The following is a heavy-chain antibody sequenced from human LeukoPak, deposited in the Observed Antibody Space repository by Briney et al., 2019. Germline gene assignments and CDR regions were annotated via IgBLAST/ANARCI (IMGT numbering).Heavy chain of an antibody. J-gene: IGHJ4*02. V-gene: IGHV5-51*01. CDR2: IYPGDSDT. CDR1: GYSLTSYW. CDR3: ARRSQMATIDFDY. D-gene: IGHD5-24*01. Sequence: GESLQISCKGSGYSLTSYWIGWVRQMPGKGLEWMGIIYPGDSDTKYSPSFQGQVTISADKSISTAYLQWSSLKASDAAMYYCARRSQMATIDFDYWGQGTLVTVSS.